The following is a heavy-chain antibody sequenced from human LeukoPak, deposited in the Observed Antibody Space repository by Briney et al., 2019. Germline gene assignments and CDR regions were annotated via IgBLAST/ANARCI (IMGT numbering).Heavy chain of an antibody. J-gene: IGHJ4*02. Sequence: ASETLSLTCTVSGGSISSYYWSWIRRPPGKELEWLGYVDYSGSTAYNPSLNGRVAISPDTSKNQFSLKLRSVTAADTAVYYCARLNGGNWGPGILVTVSS. D-gene: IGHD4-23*01. V-gene: IGHV4-59*08. CDR3: ARLNGGN. CDR2: VDYSGST. CDR1: GGSISSYY.